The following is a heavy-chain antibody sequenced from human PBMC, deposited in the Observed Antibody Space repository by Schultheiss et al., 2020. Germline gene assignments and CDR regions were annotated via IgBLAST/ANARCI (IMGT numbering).Heavy chain of an antibody. CDR1: GGSISSYY. D-gene: IGHD2-15*01. V-gene: IGHV4-59*01. CDR2: IYYSGST. CDR3: ARGYCSGGSCYSGFDY. J-gene: IGHJ4*02. Sequence: LETLSLTCTVSGGSISSYYWSWIRQPPGKGLEWIGYIYYSGSTNYNPSLKSRVTISVDTSKNQFSLKLSSVTAADTAVYYCARGYCSGGSCYSGFDYWGQGTLVTVSS.